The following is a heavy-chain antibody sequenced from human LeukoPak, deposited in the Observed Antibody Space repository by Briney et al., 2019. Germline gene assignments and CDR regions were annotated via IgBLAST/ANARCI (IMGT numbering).Heavy chain of an antibody. Sequence: PSQTLSLTCTVSGGSISSGDYYWSWIRQPPGKGLEWIGYIYYSGSTYYNPSLKSRVTITVDTSKNQFSLKLRPVTAADTAVYYCARDYYGAGLTYFDYWGQGTLVTVSS. D-gene: IGHD3-10*01. CDR1: GGSISSGDYY. CDR2: IYYSGST. J-gene: IGHJ4*02. V-gene: IGHV4-30-4*01. CDR3: ARDYYGAGLTYFDY.